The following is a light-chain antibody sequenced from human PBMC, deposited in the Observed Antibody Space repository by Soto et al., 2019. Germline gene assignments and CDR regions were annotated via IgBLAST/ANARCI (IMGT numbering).Light chain of an antibody. CDR3: QHYDTYSPMWT. CDR1: QSINW. V-gene: IGKV1-5*03. CDR2: EAS. Sequence: DIQLAQSHSTLSASVGDRITITCRATQSINWLAWYQQKPGKAPKLLIFEASRLESGVPSRFSGSGSGTEFTLTIRSLQPDDFGTYYCQHYDTYSPMWTFGQGTKVDVK. J-gene: IGKJ1*01.